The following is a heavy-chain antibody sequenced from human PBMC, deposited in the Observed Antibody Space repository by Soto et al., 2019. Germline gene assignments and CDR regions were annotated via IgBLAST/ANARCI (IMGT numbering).Heavy chain of an antibody. CDR3: ARDLYSGIYSAFDI. CDR2: IYYSGSS. Sequence: SETLSLTCAVSGYSISSGGYYWSWIRQHPGKGLEWIGYIYYSGSSYYNPSLKSRLTMSVDTSKNQFSLKLISVTAADTAVYYCARDLYSGIYSAFDIWGQGIMVTVSS. V-gene: IGHV4-31*11. D-gene: IGHD1-26*01. J-gene: IGHJ3*02. CDR1: GYSISSGGYY.